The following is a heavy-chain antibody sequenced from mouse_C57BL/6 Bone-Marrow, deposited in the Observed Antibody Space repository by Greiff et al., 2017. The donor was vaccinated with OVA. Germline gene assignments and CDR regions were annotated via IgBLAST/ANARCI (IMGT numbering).Heavy chain of an antibody. CDR2: IDPSDSET. CDR1: GYTFTSYW. V-gene: IGHV1-52*01. Sequence: QVQLQQPGAELVRPGSSVKLSCKASGYTFTSYWMHWVKQRPIQGLEWIGNIDPSDSETHYNQKFKDKATLTVDKSSSTAYMQLSSLTSEDSAVYYCARWGFLLLYFDSWGEGTTLTVSS. D-gene: IGHD1-1*01. CDR3: ARWGFLLLYFDS. J-gene: IGHJ2*01.